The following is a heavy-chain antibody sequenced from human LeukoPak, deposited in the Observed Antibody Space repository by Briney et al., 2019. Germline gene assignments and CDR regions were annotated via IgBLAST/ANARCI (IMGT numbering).Heavy chain of an antibody. CDR2: ISYDGSNK. CDR1: GFTFSSYG. J-gene: IGHJ3*02. V-gene: IGHV3-30*18. D-gene: IGHD3-22*01. CDR3: AKPPGHYYDSSGYRGAFDI. Sequence: GGSLRLSCAASGFTFSSYGMHWVRQAPGKGLKWVAVISYDGSNKYYADSVKGRFTISRDNSKNTLYLQMNSLRAEDTAVYYCAKPPGHYYDSSGYRGAFDIWGQGTMVTVSS.